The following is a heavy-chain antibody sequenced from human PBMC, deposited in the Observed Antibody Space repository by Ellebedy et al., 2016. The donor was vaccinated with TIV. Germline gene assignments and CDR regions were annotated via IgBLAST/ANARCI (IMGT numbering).Heavy chain of an antibody. CDR3: AKTRPSIFGVVIGSYFDY. CDR2: IGTVGDT. D-gene: IGHD3-3*01. V-gene: IGHV3-13*01. Sequence: GGSLRLXXAASGFTFSTYDMHWVRQVTGKGLEWVSAIGTVGDTYYPGSVKGRFTISRDNSKNTLYLQMNSLRAEDTAVYYCAKTRPSIFGVVIGSYFDYWGQGTLVTVSS. J-gene: IGHJ4*02. CDR1: GFTFSTYD.